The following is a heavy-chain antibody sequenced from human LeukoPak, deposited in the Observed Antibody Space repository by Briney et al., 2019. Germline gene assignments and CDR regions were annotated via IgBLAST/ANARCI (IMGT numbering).Heavy chain of an antibody. CDR2: IISIFGTA. D-gene: IGHD3-10*01. Sequence: SVKVSCKASGGTLSSYALSRVRQAPGQGLEWVGGIISIFGTANYAQKFQGRVTITADKSTSTAYMELSSLRSEDTAVYYCASPPKWFGESYFDYWGQGTLVTVSS. V-gene: IGHV1-69*06. CDR1: GGTLSSYA. CDR3: ASPPKWFGESYFDY. J-gene: IGHJ4*02.